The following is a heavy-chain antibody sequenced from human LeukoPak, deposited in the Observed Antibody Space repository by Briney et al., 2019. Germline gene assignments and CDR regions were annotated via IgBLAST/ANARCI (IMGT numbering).Heavy chain of an antibody. CDR3: AGGLYSSGWFREDYYYYYGMDV. V-gene: IGHV4-59*01. D-gene: IGHD6-19*01. J-gene: IGHJ6*02. CDR1: GGSISSYY. Sequence: SETLSLTCTVSGGSISSYYWSWIRQPPGKGLEWIGYIYYSGSTNYNPSLKSRVTISVDTSKNQFSLKLSSVTAADTAVYYCAGGLYSSGWFREDYYYYYGMDVWGQGTTVTVSS. CDR2: IYYSGST.